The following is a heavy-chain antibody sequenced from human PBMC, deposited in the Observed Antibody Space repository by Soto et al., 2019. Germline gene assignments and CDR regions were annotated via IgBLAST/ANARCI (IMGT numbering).Heavy chain of an antibody. Sequence: QVQLVQSGAEVKRPGSSVKVSCKASGDTFTFYSINWVRQAPGLGLEWMGRVNPILRMSNYAQRFQGRVTRTADKSTSTAYMELSSLRSEDTAIYYCASSYGSGYRAFDFWGQGALVTVSS. CDR2: VNPILRMS. D-gene: IGHD3-10*01. J-gene: IGHJ4*02. CDR3: ASSYGSGYRAFDF. V-gene: IGHV1-69*02. CDR1: GDTFTFYS.